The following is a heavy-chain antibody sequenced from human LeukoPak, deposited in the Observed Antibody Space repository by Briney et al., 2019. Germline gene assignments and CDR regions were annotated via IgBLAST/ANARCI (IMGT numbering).Heavy chain of an antibody. V-gene: IGHV4-4*07. J-gene: IGHJ5*02. Sequence: TSETLSLTCTVSGGSISSYYWSWIRQPAGKGLEGIGRIYTSGSTNYNPSLKSRVTMSVDTSKNQFSLKLSSVTAADTAVYYCARDRGTMVRGVNNWFDPWGQGTLVTVSS. CDR2: IYTSGST. CDR3: ARDRGTMVRGVNNWFDP. D-gene: IGHD3-10*01. CDR1: GGSISSYY.